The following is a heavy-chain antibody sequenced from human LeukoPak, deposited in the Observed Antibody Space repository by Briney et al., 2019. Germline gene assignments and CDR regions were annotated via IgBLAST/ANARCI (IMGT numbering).Heavy chain of an antibody. J-gene: IGHJ5*02. CDR3: ARDSYVDSEAVRWFDP. Sequence: GGSLRLSCAASGLTVSSNYMSWVRQAPGKGLEWVSVIYRGGPTYYADSVKGRFTISRDNSKNTLYLQMNSLRAVDTAVYYCARDSYVDSEAVRWFDPWGQGTLVTVSS. D-gene: IGHD4-17*01. CDR2: IYRGGPT. CDR1: GLTVSSNY. V-gene: IGHV3-66*01.